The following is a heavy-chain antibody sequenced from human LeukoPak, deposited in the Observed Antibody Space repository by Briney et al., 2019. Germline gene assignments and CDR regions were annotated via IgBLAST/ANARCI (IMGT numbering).Heavy chain of an antibody. CDR3: AKDWNYVH. CDR2: ISWNSGSI. V-gene: IGHV3-9*01. Sequence: GGSLRLSCAASGFTFDDYAMHWVRQAPGKGLEWVSGISWNSGSIGYADSVKGRFTISRDNAKNTLYVQMNSLRAEDTAIYYCAKDWNYVHWGQGTLVSVSS. CDR1: GFTFDDYA. D-gene: IGHD1-7*01. J-gene: IGHJ4*02.